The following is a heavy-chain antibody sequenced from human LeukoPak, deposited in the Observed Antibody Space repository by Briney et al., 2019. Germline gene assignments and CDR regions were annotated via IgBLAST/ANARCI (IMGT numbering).Heavy chain of an antibody. J-gene: IGHJ3*02. D-gene: IGHD1-1*01. CDR3: AKGSHDGRGAFDI. Sequence: GRSLRLSCAASGFTFDYYAMHWVRQAPGKGLEWVSGISWNSGSIGYVDSVKGRFTISRDNAKNSLYLQMNSLRAEDTALYYCAKGSHDGRGAFDIWGQGTLVTVAS. CDR1: GFTFDYYA. V-gene: IGHV3-9*01. CDR2: ISWNSGSI.